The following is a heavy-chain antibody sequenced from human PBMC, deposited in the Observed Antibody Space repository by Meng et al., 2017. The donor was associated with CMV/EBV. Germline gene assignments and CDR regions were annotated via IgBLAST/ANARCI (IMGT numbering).Heavy chain of an antibody. J-gene: IGHJ4*02. D-gene: IGHD3-10*01. CDR1: GYSISSGYY. CDR3: AIEYYYGSGSQFDY. V-gene: IGHV4-38-2*02. Sequence: ASLRLSCTVSGYSISSGYYWGWIRQPPGKGLEWIGSIYHSGSTYYNPSLKSRVTISVDTSKNQFSLKLSSVTAADTAVYYCAIEYYYGSGSQFDYWGQGTLVTVSS. CDR2: IYHSGST.